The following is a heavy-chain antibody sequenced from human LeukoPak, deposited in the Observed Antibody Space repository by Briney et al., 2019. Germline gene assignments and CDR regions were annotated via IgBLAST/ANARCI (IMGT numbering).Heavy chain of an antibody. Sequence: GGSLRLSCAASGFTFSSYSMNWVRRAPGKGLEWVSSISSSSSYIYYADSVKGRFSISRDNAKNSLFLQMSSLRAEDTAVYYCARAGYDTSGYDYWGQGTLVTVSS. CDR3: ARAGYDTSGYDY. J-gene: IGHJ4*02. V-gene: IGHV3-21*01. CDR2: ISSSSSYI. CDR1: GFTFSSYS. D-gene: IGHD3-22*01.